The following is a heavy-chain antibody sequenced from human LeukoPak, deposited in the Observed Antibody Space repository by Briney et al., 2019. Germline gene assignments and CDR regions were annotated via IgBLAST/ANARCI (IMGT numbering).Heavy chain of an antibody. CDR3: ARPASGGDAFDI. Sequence: HPGRSLRLSCAASGFTFSSYGMHWVRQAPGKGLEWVAVISSDGSNAYYADSVKGRFTMSRDNSKNTLYLQMNSLRLEDTAVYYCARPASGGDAFDIWGQGTMVTVSS. D-gene: IGHD2-15*01. J-gene: IGHJ3*02. CDR1: GFTFSSYG. CDR2: ISSDGSNA. V-gene: IGHV3-30*03.